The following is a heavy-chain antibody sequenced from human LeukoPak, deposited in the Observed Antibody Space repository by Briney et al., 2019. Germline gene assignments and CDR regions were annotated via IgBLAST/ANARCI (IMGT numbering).Heavy chain of an antibody. Sequence: GGSLRLSCAASGFTFSSYAMSWVRQASGKGLEWVALIPYDGSNKYYADSVKGRFTVSRDDSKNTLYLQMNSLRAEDTAVYYCVRGAYSSSWLNFDYWGQGTLVTVSS. V-gene: IGHV3-30*04. CDR3: VRGAYSSSWLNFDY. CDR1: GFTFSSYA. CDR2: IPYDGSNK. D-gene: IGHD6-13*01. J-gene: IGHJ4*02.